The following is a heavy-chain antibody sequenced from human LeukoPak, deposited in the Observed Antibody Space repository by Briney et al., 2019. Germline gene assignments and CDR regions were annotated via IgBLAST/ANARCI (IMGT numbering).Heavy chain of an antibody. CDR1: GYTFTSYG. CDR3: ARWYYGDYESWFDP. J-gene: IGHJ5*02. CDR2: ISAYNGNT. D-gene: IGHD4-17*01. Sequence: ASVTVSCKASGYTFTSYGISWVRQAPGQGLEWMGWISAYNGNTNYAQKLQGRVTMTTDTSTSTAYMELRSLRSDDTAVYYCARWYYGDYESWFDPWGQGTLVTVSS. V-gene: IGHV1-18*01.